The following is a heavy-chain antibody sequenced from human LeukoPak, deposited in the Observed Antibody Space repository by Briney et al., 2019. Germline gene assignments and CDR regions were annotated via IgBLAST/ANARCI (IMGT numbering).Heavy chain of an antibody. D-gene: IGHD1-26*01. CDR2: IKQDGSEK. J-gene: IGHJ4*02. V-gene: IGHV3-7*03. CDR1: GFTFSTYW. Sequence: GGSLRLSCAASGFTFSTYWINWVRQAPGKGLEWVANIKQDGSEKYYVDSVKGRFTISRDNAKNSLYLQMNSLRAEDTAVYYCARDSGSYYGFDYWGQGTLVTVSS. CDR3: ARDSGSYYGFDY.